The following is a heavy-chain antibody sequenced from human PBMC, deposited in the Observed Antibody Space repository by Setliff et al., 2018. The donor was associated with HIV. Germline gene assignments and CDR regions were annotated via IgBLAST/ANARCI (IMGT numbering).Heavy chain of an antibody. Sequence: PSETLSLTCAVSGFSISRSYYWAWIRQPPGKGLEWIASVYHSGSTYCNPSLKSRVTISVDTSKNQFSLKLSSVTAADTAIYYCARHVVALGIVVLPAGALDFWGPGTLVTVSS. D-gene: IGHD2-2*01. CDR2: VYHSGST. J-gene: IGHJ4*02. V-gene: IGHV4-38-2*01. CDR3: ARHVVALGIVVLPAGALDF. CDR1: GFSISRSYY.